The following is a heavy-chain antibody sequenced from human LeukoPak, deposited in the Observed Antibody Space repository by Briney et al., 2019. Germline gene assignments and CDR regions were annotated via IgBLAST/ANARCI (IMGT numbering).Heavy chain of an antibody. J-gene: IGHJ1*01. D-gene: IGHD6-13*01. CDR2: INPNSGGT. V-gene: IGHV1-2*02. Sequence: VASVKVSCKASGYTFTGYYMHWVRQAPGQGLEWMGWINPNSGGTNYAQKFQGRVTMTRDTSISTAYMELSRLRSDDTAVYYCARRSSSWYDEYFQHWGQGTLVTVSS. CDR3: ARRSSSWYDEYFQH. CDR1: GYTFTGYY.